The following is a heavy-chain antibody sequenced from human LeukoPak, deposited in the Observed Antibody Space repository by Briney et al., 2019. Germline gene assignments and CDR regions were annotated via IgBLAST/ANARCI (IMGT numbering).Heavy chain of an antibody. D-gene: IGHD3-3*01. J-gene: IGHJ4*02. CDR1: GFTFSSYE. Sequence: GGSLRLSCAASGFTFSSYEMNWVRQAPGKELEWVSYISSSGSTIYYADSVKGRFTISRDNAKNSLYLQMNSLRAEDTAVYYCARNPDYDFWSGYYTGPDYWGQGTLVTVSS. CDR3: ARNPDYDFWSGYYTGPDY. CDR2: ISSSGSTI. V-gene: IGHV3-48*03.